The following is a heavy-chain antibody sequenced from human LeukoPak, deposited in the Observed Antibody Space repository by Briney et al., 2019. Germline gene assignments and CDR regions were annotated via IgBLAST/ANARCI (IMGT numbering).Heavy chain of an antibody. Sequence: GGSLRLSCAASGFTFSNAWMSWVRQAPGKGLEWLGRIKSNTDGGTTDYAAPVKGRFTISRDDSKNTLYLQMNSLKTEDTAVYYCTTVGYSGYDPFDYWGQGTLVTVSS. V-gene: IGHV3-15*01. D-gene: IGHD5-12*01. CDR2: IKSNTDGGTT. CDR1: GFTFSNAW. J-gene: IGHJ4*02. CDR3: TTVGYSGYDPFDY.